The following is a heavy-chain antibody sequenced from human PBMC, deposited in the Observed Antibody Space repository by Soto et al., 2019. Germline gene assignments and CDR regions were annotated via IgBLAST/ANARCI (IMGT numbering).Heavy chain of an antibody. D-gene: IGHD2-15*01. Sequence: PSENLSLTCTVSGGSISSYYWSWIRQPPGKGLEWIGYIYYSGSTNYNPSLKSRVTISVDTSKNQFSLKLSSVTAADTAVYYCASSRTCSGGSCRFQYWGQGTLVTVSS. J-gene: IGHJ1*01. CDR3: ASSRTCSGGSCRFQY. CDR2: IYYSGST. V-gene: IGHV4-59*01. CDR1: GGSISSYY.